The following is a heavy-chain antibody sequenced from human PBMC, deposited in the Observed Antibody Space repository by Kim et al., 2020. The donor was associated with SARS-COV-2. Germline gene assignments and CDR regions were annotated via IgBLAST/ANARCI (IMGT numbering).Heavy chain of an antibody. CDR2: IKQDGT. D-gene: IGHD6-19*01. CDR1: GFTFSTFC. Sequence: GGSLRLSCAASGFTFSTFCMTWVRQAPGKGLEWVASIKQDGTDYVGSVKGRFTISRDNAKNSLYLQMNSLGAEDTAVYYCGRFGWKWGLDYWGQGTLVTVSS. CDR3: GRFGWKWGLDY. J-gene: IGHJ4*02. V-gene: IGHV3-7*01.